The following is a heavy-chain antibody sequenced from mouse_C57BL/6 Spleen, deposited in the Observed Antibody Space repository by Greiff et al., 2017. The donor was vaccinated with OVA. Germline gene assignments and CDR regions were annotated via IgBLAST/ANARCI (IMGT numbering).Heavy chain of an antibody. Sequence: VKLQESGPGLVAPSQSLSITCTVSGFSLTSYGVHWVRQPPGKGLEWLVVIWSDGSTTYNSALKSRLSISKDNSKSQVFLKMNSLQTDDTAMYYCARWDSHYYAMDYWGQGTSVTVSS. CDR3: ARWDSHYYAMDY. V-gene: IGHV2-6*03. CDR2: IWSDGST. D-gene: IGHD2-12*01. J-gene: IGHJ4*01. CDR1: GFSLTSYG.